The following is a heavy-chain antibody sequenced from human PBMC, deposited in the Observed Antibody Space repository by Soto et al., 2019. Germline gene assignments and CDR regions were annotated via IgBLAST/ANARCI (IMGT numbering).Heavy chain of an antibody. CDR1: GFTFSSYG. D-gene: IGHD4-17*01. V-gene: IGHV3-33*01. J-gene: IGHJ6*02. Sequence: QVQLVESGGGVVQPGRSLRLSCAASGFTFSSYGMHWVRQAPGKGLEWVAVIWYDGSNKYYADSVKGRFTISRDNSKNTLYLQMNSLRAEDTAVDYCAREGPMTTVTTGGRYYYDGMDVWGQGTTVTVSS. CDR3: AREGPMTTVTTGGRYYYDGMDV. CDR2: IWYDGSNK.